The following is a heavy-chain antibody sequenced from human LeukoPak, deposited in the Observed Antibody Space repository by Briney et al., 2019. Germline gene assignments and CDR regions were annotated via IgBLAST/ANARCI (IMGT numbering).Heavy chain of an antibody. J-gene: IGHJ4*02. CDR3: ARGRIYCSGGSCYSGYFDY. CDR1: GYSISSGYY. V-gene: IGHV4-38-2*01. CDR2: INHSGST. D-gene: IGHD2-15*01. Sequence: SSETLSLTCAVSGYSISSGYYWGWIRQPPGKGLEWIGEINHSGSTNYNPSLKSRVTISVDTSKNQFSPKLSSVTAADTAVYYCARGRIYCSGGSCYSGYFDYWGQGTLVTVSS.